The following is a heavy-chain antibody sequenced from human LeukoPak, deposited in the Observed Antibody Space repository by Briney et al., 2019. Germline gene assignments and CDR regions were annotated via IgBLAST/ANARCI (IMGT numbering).Heavy chain of an antibody. CDR2: ISGSGVST. Sequence: GGSLRLSCAASGFTFSNAWMSWVRQAPGKGLEWVSGISGSGVSTYYADSVKGRFTISRDNSKNTLYLQMNSLRAEDTAVYYCAKDRSYYDSSGYIYYFDYWGQGTLVTVSS. CDR1: GFTFSNAW. CDR3: AKDRSYYDSSGYIYYFDY. J-gene: IGHJ4*02. D-gene: IGHD3-22*01. V-gene: IGHV3-23*01.